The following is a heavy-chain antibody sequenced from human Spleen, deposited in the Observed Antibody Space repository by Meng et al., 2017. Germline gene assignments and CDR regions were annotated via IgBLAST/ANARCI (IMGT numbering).Heavy chain of an antibody. V-gene: IGHV3-11*01. CDR2: ISSSGSTI. J-gene: IGHJ3*02. D-gene: IGHD3-9*01. CDR3: AKDRGYDILTGLDAFDI. Sequence: GGSLRLSCAASGFTFSDYYMSWIRQAPGKGLEWVSYISSSGSTIYYADSVKGRFTISRDNAKNSLYLQMNSLRAEDTAVYYCAKDRGYDILTGLDAFDIWGQGTMVTVSS. CDR1: GFTFSDYY.